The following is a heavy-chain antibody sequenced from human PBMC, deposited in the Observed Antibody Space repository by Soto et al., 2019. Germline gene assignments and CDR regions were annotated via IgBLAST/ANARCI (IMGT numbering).Heavy chain of an antibody. CDR3: AQTTGWPGFDY. D-gene: IGHD6-19*01. CDR1: GASIRNFY. J-gene: IGHJ4*02. Sequence: QVHLQESGPGLVKPSETMSLTCTASGASIRNFYWNWVRQFPGKGLEWIGHIYNGERTNYNPSLKSRVTISVATSKNQFSLKLSSVTVPDTALYYCAQTTGWPGFDYWGQGTLVAVSS. V-gene: IGHV4-4*09. CDR2: IYNGERT.